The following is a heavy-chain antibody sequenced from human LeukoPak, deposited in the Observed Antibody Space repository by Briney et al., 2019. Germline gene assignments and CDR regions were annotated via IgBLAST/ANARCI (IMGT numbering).Heavy chain of an antibody. CDR3: AKDNLAYYYGSGSYFDY. CDR1: GFTVSSNH. Sequence: GGSLRLSCVVSGFTVSSNHMNWVRQAPGKGLEWVSAISGSGGSTYYADSVKGRFTISRDNSKNTLYLQMNSLRAEDTAVYYCAKDNLAYYYGSGSYFDYWGQGTLVTVSS. V-gene: IGHV3-23*01. J-gene: IGHJ4*02. D-gene: IGHD3-10*01. CDR2: ISGSGGST.